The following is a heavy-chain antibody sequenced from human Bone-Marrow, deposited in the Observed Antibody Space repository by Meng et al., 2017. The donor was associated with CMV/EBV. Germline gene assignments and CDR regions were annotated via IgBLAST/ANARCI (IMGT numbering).Heavy chain of an antibody. J-gene: IGHJ3*02. CDR1: GFTFSSYE. D-gene: IGHD2-2*01. Sequence: ETLSLTCAASGFTFSSYEMNWVRQAPGKGLEWLSSISSSSSYIYYADSVKGRFTISRDNAKNSLYLQMDSLRAEDTAVYYCARDPTYCSSTSCYVDGFDIWGQGTMVTVSS. V-gene: IGHV3-21*01. CDR2: ISSSSSYI. CDR3: ARDPTYCSSTSCYVDGFDI.